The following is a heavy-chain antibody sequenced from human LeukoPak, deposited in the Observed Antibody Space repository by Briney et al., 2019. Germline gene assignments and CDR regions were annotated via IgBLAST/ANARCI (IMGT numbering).Heavy chain of an antibody. Sequence: SGTLPLTCTVSGGSFSSYYWSWIRQPAGKGLEWIGHIYTSGSTNYNPSLKSRVTMSVDTSKNQFSLTLSSVTAADTAVYYCARSYGSGSYYETDFDYWGQGTPVTVSS. D-gene: IGHD3-10*01. CDR3: ARSYGSGSYYETDFDY. J-gene: IGHJ4*01. V-gene: IGHV4-4*07. CDR1: GGSFSSYY. CDR2: IYTSGST.